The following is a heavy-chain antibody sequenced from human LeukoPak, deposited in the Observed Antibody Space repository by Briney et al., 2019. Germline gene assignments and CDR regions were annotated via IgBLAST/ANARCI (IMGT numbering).Heavy chain of an antibody. J-gene: IGHJ4*02. Sequence: ASVKVSCKASGYTFTGYYMHWVRQAPGQGLEWVGWINPNSGGTNYAQKFQGRVTMTRDTSISTAYMELSRLRSDDTAVYYCARAPKYCSSTSCFHFDYWGQGTLVTVSS. D-gene: IGHD2-2*01. CDR2: INPNSGGT. CDR1: GYTFTGYY. CDR3: ARAPKYCSSTSCFHFDY. V-gene: IGHV1-2*02.